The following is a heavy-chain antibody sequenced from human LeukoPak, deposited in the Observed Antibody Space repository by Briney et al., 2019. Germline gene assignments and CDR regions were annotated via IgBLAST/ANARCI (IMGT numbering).Heavy chain of an antibody. D-gene: IGHD2-2*01. CDR2: INPNSGGT. CDR1: GYTFTGYY. CDR3: ARGSPEIGYCSSTSCYYWFDP. Sequence: ASVKVSCKASGYTFTGYYMHWVRQAPGQGLEWMGWINPNSGGTNYAQKFQGRVTMTRDTSISTAYMELSRLRSDDTAVYYCARGSPEIGYCSSTSCYYWFDPWGQGTLVTVSS. V-gene: IGHV1-2*02. J-gene: IGHJ5*02.